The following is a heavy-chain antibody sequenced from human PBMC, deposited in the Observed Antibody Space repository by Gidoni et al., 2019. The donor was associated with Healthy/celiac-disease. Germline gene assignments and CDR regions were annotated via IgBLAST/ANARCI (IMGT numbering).Heavy chain of an antibody. D-gene: IGHD3-16*01. V-gene: IGHV4-34*01. J-gene: IGHJ4*02. CDR2: INHSGGT. CDR1: GGSFSGSY. CDR3: ARAIRGEIDY. Sequence: QAQLQQWGAGLLKPSETLSLTCAVYGGSFSGSYWSWIRQPPGKGLEWIGEINHSGGTNHNPSLKSRVTIAVDTSKNQFSLKLSSVTAADTAVYYCARAIRGEIDYWGQGTLVTVSS.